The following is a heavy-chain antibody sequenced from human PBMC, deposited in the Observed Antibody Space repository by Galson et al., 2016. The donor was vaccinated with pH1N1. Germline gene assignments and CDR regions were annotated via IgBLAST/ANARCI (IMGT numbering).Heavy chain of an antibody. D-gene: IGHD1-26*01. V-gene: IGHV3-7*01. CDR2: IKQDGSAK. J-gene: IGHJ3*01. Sequence: SLRLSCAASGFIFSDYWMNWVRQAPGKGLEWVANIKQDGSAKYFVDSVKGRFTISRDNAKNSLFLQMNSLRAEDTAIYYCVRKVGDFWGQGTMVTVSS. CDR3: VRKVGDF. CDR1: GFIFSDYW.